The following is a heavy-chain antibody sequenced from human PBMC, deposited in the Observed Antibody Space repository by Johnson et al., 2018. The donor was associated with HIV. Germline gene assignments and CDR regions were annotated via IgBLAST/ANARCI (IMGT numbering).Heavy chain of an antibody. CDR3: ARFGRGGSHAFDI. Sequence: VQLVESGGGVERPGESLRLSCVGSGFMFDDYAMSWVRQVPGKGLEWVSGIDWTGANAGYADSVKGRFTISRDNAKNSLYLQMNSLRAEDTAFYYCARFGRGGSHAFDIWGQGTMVTVSS. D-gene: IGHD5-24*01. J-gene: IGHJ3*02. V-gene: IGHV3-20*04. CDR2: IDWTGANA. CDR1: GFMFDDYA.